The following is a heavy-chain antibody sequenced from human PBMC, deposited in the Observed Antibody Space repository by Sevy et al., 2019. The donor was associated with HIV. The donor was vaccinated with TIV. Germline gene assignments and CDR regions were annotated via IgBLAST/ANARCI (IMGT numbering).Heavy chain of an antibody. J-gene: IGHJ6*02. CDR2: ISSSSSYI. CDR1: GFTFSSYS. D-gene: IGHD6-13*01. Sequence: GGSLRLSCAASGFTFSSYSMNWVRQAPGKGLEWVSSISSSSSYIYYADSVKGRFTISRDNAKNSLYLQMNSLGAEDTAVYYCARRQQSAYYYYGMDVWGQGTTVTVSS. CDR3: ARRQQSAYYYYGMDV. V-gene: IGHV3-21*01.